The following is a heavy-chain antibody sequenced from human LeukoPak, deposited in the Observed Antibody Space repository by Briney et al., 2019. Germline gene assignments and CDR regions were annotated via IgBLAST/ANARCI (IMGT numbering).Heavy chain of an antibody. CDR2: IYYSGST. V-gene: IGHV4-59*01. Sequence: PSETLSLTCTVSGGSISSYYWSWIRQPPGKGLEWIGYIYYSGSTNYNPSLKGRVTISVGTSKNQFSLTLSSVTAADTAVYYCARAYDYYDSSGPDAFDIWGQGTMVTVSS. J-gene: IGHJ3*02. D-gene: IGHD3-22*01. CDR1: GGSISSYY. CDR3: ARAYDYYDSSGPDAFDI.